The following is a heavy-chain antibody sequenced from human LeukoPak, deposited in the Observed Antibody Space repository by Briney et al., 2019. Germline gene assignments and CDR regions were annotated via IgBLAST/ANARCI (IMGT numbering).Heavy chain of an antibody. CDR3: ARGGRVGDYAPFDY. J-gene: IGHJ4*02. CDR1: GESFSGYY. CDR2: INHSGNT. D-gene: IGHD3-16*01. Sequence: SETLSLTCAVYGESFSGYYWSWIRQPPGKGLEWIGEINHSGNTNYNPSLKSRVTISLVTSKNQFSLNLNSVTAADTAVYYCARGGRVGDYAPFDYWGQGTLVTVSS. V-gene: IGHV4-34*01.